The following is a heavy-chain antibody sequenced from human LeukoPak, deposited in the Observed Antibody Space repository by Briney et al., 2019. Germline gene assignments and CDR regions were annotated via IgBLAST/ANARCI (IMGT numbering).Heavy chain of an antibody. V-gene: IGHV3-21*01. CDR1: GFTFSSYS. CDR3: ARGKYCSGGGCFPFFDY. Sequence: GGSRRLSCAASGFTFSSYSMNWVRQAPGKGLEWVSSISSSSSYIYYADSVKGRFTISRDNAKNSLYLQMNSLRAEDTAVYYCARGKYCSGGGCFPFFDYWGQGTLVTVSS. D-gene: IGHD2-15*01. J-gene: IGHJ4*02. CDR2: ISSSSSYI.